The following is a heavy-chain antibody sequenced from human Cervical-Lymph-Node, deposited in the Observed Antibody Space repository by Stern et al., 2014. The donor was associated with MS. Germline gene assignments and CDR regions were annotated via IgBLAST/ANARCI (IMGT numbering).Heavy chain of an antibody. CDR3: ATDRDDFRSGYSAPTKGYGLDV. CDR2: FDPEAGET. Sequence: VQLVESGAAVKKPGASVKVSCQVSGYTLTELSMHWVRQAPGKGLEWMGGFDPEAGETIYAQKFQGRVTMTEDTSTDTAYMELSSLRSEDTAVYYCATDRDDFRSGYSAPTKGYGLDVWGQGTTVTVTS. D-gene: IGHD3-3*01. V-gene: IGHV1-24*01. CDR1: GYTLTELS. J-gene: IGHJ6*02.